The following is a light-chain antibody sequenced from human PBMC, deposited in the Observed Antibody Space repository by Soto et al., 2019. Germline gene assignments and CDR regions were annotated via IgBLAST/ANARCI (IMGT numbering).Light chain of an antibody. J-gene: IGLJ1*01. CDR3: CSYAGSSTLV. Sequence: QSVLTQPASVPGSPGQSITISCTGTSSDVGSYNLVSWYQHHPGKAPKLMIYEVSKRPSGVSNRFSGSKSGNTASLTISGLQAEDEADYYCCSYAGSSTLVFGTGTKVTVL. CDR2: EVS. V-gene: IGLV2-23*02. CDR1: SSDVGSYNL.